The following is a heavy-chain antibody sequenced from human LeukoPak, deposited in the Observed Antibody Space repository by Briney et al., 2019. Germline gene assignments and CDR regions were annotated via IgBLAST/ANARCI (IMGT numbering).Heavy chain of an antibody. Sequence: TSETLSLTCTVSGGSISSYYWSWIRQPPGKGLEWIGYIYYSGSTNYNPSLKSRVTISVDTSKNQFSLKLSSVTAADTAVYYRARHGQSIVGATTAFDYWGQGTLVTVSS. CDR2: IYYSGST. CDR3: ARHGQSIVGATTAFDY. CDR1: GGSISSYY. J-gene: IGHJ4*02. D-gene: IGHD1-26*01. V-gene: IGHV4-59*08.